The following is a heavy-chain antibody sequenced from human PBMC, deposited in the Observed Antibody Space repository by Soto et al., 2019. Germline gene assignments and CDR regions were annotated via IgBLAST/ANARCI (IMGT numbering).Heavy chain of an antibody. CDR1: GGTFSSYA. V-gene: IGHV1-69*13. J-gene: IGHJ3*02. CDR2: IIPIFGTA. CDR3: ARSLLRYFDWLLYSPAKSDAFDI. D-gene: IGHD3-9*01. Sequence: SVKVSCKASGGTFSSYAISWVRQAPGQGLEWMGGIIPIFGTANYAQKFQGRVTITADESTSTAYMELSSLRSEDTAVYYCARSLLRYFDWLLYSPAKSDAFDIWGQGTMVTV.